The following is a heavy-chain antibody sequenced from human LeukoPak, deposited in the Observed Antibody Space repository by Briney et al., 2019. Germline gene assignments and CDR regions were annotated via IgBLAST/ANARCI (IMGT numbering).Heavy chain of an antibody. CDR2: INPNSGGT. Sequence: ASVKVSCKASGYTLTGYYMHWVRQAPGQGLEWMGRINPNSGGTNYAQKFRGRVTMTRDTSISTAYMELSRLRSDDTAVYYCARDRAGTDGMDVWGQGTTVTVSS. J-gene: IGHJ6*02. CDR1: GYTLTGYY. D-gene: IGHD6-13*01. V-gene: IGHV1-2*02. CDR3: ARDRAGTDGMDV.